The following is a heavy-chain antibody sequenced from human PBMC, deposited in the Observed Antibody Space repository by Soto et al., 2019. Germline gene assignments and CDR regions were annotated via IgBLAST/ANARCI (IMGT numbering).Heavy chain of an antibody. CDR2: ISGSGGST. CDR3: AKDTGQLWLRTQYYFDY. J-gene: IGHJ4*02. V-gene: IGHV3-23*01. D-gene: IGHD5-18*01. CDR1: GFTFSSYA. Sequence: EVQLLESGGGLVQPGGSLRLSCAASGFTFSSYAMSWVRQAPGKGLEWVSAISGSGGSTYYADSVKGRFTISRDNSKNTLYLQMNSLRAEDTAVYYCAKDTGQLWLRTQYYFDYWGQGTLVTVSS.